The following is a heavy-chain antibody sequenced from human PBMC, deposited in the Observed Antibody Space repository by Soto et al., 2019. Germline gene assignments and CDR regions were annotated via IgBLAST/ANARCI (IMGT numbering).Heavy chain of an antibody. CDR3: ARGEGGYRFDY. CDR1: GYTFSSYA. J-gene: IGHJ4*02. V-gene: IGHV1-69*13. D-gene: IGHD6-13*01. Sequence: GASVKVSCKASGYTFSSYAISWVRQAPGQGLEWMGRIIPIFGTANYAQKFQGRVTITADASTSTAYMELSSLRSEDTAVYYCARGEGGYRFDYWGQGTLVTVSS. CDR2: IIPIFGTA.